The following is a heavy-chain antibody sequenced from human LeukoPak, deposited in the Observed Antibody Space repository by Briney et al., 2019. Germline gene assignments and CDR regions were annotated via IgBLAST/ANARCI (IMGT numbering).Heavy chain of an antibody. V-gene: IGHV3-48*01. D-gene: IGHD6-25*01. CDR1: GFTFSSYN. CDR3: ARFAAGGSYYYYMDV. Sequence: GGSLRLSCAASGFTFSSYNMNWVRQAPGKGLEWVSYISSSSNTIYYADSVKGRFTISRDNAKNSLYLQMNSLRADDTAVYYCARFAAGGSYYYYMDVWGKGTTVTVSS. CDR2: ISSSSNTI. J-gene: IGHJ6*03.